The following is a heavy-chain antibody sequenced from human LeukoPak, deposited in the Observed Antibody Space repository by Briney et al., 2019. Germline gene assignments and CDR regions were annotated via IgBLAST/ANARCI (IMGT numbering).Heavy chain of an antibody. CDR1: GGSLSAYY. Sequence: PSETLSLTCAVYGGSLSAYYWTWIRQPPGKGLEWIGEINHGGSTNYNPSLKSRVTISVDTSKNQFSLKLSSVTAADTAVYYCARYLDYGGNSRVFQHWGQGTLVTVSS. CDR2: INHGGST. J-gene: IGHJ1*01. D-gene: IGHD4-23*01. CDR3: ARYLDYGGNSRVFQH. V-gene: IGHV4-34*01.